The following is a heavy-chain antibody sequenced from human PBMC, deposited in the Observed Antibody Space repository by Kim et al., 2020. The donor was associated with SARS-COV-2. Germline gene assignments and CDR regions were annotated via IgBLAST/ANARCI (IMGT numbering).Heavy chain of an antibody. CDR2: ISWNSGSI. D-gene: IGHD6-13*01. J-gene: IGHJ4*02. V-gene: IGHV3-9*01. CDR1: GFTFDDYA. Sequence: GGSLRLSCAASGFTFDDYAMHWVRQAPGKGLEWVSGISWNSGSIGYADSVKGRFTISRDNAKNSLYVQMNSLRAEDTALYYCAKAYSSSWYGTFDYWGQG. CDR3: AKAYSSSWYGTFDY.